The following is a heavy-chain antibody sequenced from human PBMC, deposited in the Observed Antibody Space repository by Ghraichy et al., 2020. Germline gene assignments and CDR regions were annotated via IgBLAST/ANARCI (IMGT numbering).Heavy chain of an antibody. Sequence: AAVKVSCKASGYTFTSYYMHWVRQAPGQGLEWMGIINPSGGNTSYAQKFQGRVTMTRDTSTSTVYMELSSLRSEDTAVYYCARPHSPHYGDYDRSGYYFDYWGQGTLVTVSS. CDR3: ARPHSPHYGDYDRSGYYFDY. CDR1: GYTFTSYY. J-gene: IGHJ4*02. V-gene: IGHV1-46*01. CDR2: INPSGGNT. D-gene: IGHD4-17*01.